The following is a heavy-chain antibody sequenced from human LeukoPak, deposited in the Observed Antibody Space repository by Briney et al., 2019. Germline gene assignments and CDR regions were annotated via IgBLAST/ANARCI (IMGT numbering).Heavy chain of an antibody. D-gene: IGHD3-10*01. Sequence: HPGGSLRLSCAASGFTFSSYEMNWVRQAPGKGLEWVSYISSSGSTIYYADSVKGRFTISRDNAKNSLYLQMNSLRAEDTAVYYCAREDYYGSGSHLFDYWGQGTLVTVSS. CDR1: GFTFSSYE. CDR3: AREDYYGSGSHLFDY. V-gene: IGHV3-48*03. J-gene: IGHJ4*02. CDR2: ISSSGSTI.